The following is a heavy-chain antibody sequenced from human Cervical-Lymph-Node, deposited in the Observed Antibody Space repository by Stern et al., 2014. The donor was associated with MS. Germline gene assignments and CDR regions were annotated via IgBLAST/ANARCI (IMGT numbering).Heavy chain of an antibody. CDR1: GGSFSGYY. CDR2: INHSGST. J-gene: IGHJ4*02. Sequence: QMQLQQWGAGLLKPSETLSLTCAVYGGSFSGYYWSWIRQPPGKGLEWIGEINHSGSTTYNPSLKSRVTISVDTSKNQFSLKLSSVTAADTAVYYCARGPIAARPFDYWGQGTLVTVSS. CDR3: ARGPIAARPFDY. V-gene: IGHV4-34*01. D-gene: IGHD6-6*01.